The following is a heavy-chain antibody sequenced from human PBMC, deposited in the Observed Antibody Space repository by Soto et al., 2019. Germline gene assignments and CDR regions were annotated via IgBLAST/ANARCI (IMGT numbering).Heavy chain of an antibody. V-gene: IGHV3-23*01. CDR1: GFTFRNYA. CDR2: IRGSATTT. Sequence: EMQLLESGGGLVQPGGSLRLSCVGSGFTFRNYAMSWVRQAPGKGLEWVSAIRGSATTTYYADSVKGRFTISRDNSKNTLYLEIHSLRVEDTAIYYCAKDMLEVTPGMYVWGQGTTVTVSS. CDR3: AKDMLEVTPGMYV. J-gene: IGHJ6*02. D-gene: IGHD2-21*02.